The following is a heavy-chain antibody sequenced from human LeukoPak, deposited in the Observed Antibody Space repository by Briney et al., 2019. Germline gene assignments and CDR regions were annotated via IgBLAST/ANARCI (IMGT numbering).Heavy chain of an antibody. CDR2: IYYRGTT. CDR1: GGSISSHY. CDR3: ARGGSGWTTDY. J-gene: IGHJ4*02. Sequence: PSETLSLTCTVSGGSISSHYWSWIRQPPGKGLEWIGYIYYRGTTNYNPSLRSRVTISVDTSKNQFSLKLSSVTAADTAVYYCARGGSGWTTDYWGQGTLVTVSS. D-gene: IGHD6-19*01. V-gene: IGHV4-59*11.